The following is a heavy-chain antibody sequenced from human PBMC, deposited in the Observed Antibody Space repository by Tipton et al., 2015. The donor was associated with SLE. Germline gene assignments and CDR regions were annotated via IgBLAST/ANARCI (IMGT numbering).Heavy chain of an antibody. CDR1: GGSISSSSYY. V-gene: IGHV4-39*07. J-gene: IGHJ4*02. CDR3: ARGRSSGWYAVFDY. Sequence: LRLSCTVSGGSISSSSYYWGWIRQPPGKGLEWIGSIYYSGSTNYNPSLKSRVTISVDTSKNQFSLKLSSGTAADTAVYYCARGRSSGWYAVFDYWGQGTLVTVSS. D-gene: IGHD6-19*01. CDR2: IYYSGST.